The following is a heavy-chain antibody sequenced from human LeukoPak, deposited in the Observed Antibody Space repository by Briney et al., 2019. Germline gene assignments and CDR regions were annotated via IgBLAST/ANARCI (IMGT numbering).Heavy chain of an antibody. V-gene: IGHV3-53*01. D-gene: IGHD6-13*01. Sequence: QPGGSLRLSCAASGFTVSSNYMSWVRQAPGKGLEWVSVIYSGGSTYYADSVKGRFTISRDNSKNTLYLQMNSLRAEDTAVYYCARGVDLAAAVNYFDYWGQGTLVTVSS. CDR2: IYSGGST. J-gene: IGHJ4*02. CDR3: ARGVDLAAAVNYFDY. CDR1: GFTVSSNY.